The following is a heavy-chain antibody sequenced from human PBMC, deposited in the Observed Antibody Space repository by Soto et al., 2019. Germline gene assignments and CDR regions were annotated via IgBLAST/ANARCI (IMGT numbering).Heavy chain of an antibody. Sequence: QVQLVQSGAEVKKPGASVKVSCKVSGYTFTGNYMHWMRQAPGQGPEWMGWINPRNGDTDYAQKFQGRVNITRDTSTSTAYMDLSRLTSDDNARYFCVRGGGADVVTPTRSVFDYGGQGPMLTVSS. CDR3: VRGGGADVVTPTRSVFDY. J-gene: IGHJ4*02. CDR1: GYTFTGNY. V-gene: IGHV1-2*02. CDR2: INPRNGDT. D-gene: IGHD2-21*02.